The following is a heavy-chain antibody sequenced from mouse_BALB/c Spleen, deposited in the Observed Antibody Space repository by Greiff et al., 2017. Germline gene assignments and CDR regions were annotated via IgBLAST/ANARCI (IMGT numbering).Heavy chain of an antibody. V-gene: IGHV5-6*01. CDR1: GFTFSSYG. D-gene: IGHD2-12*01. J-gene: IGHJ4*01. Sequence: EVKVVESGGDLVKPGGSLKLSCAASGFTFSSYGMSWVRQTPDKRLEWVATISSGGSYTYYPDSVKGRFTISRDNAKNTLYLQMSSLKSEDTAMYYCARHYDAKGYAMDYWGQGTSVTVSS. CDR3: ARHYDAKGYAMDY. CDR2: ISSGGSYT.